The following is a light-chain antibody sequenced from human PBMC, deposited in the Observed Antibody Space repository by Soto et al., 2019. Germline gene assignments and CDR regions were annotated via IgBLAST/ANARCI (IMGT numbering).Light chain of an antibody. CDR1: HSVSTSY. J-gene: IGKJ4*01. CDR3: QDFGTA. CDR2: GAS. Sequence: EIVLTQSPGTLSLSPGEIATLSCRASHSVSTSYLAWYQQKPDQPPRLVTFGASSRPTGIPDRLTVSGSGMDFALTIARLEAGDVEVYCCQDFGTAFGGGTKVEIK. V-gene: IGKV3-20*01.